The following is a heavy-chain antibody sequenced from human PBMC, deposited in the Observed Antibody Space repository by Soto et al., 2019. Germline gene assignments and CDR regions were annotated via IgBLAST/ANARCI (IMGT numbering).Heavy chain of an antibody. J-gene: IGHJ3*02. D-gene: IGHD5-12*01. CDR3: ARWWVVATIFNAFDI. CDR1: GFTVSSNY. V-gene: IGHV3-66*01. CDR2: IYSGGST. Sequence: EVQLVESGGGLVQPGGSLRLSCAASGFTVSSNYMSWVRQAPGKGLEWVSVIYSGGSTYYADSVKGRFTISRDNSKNTLYLQMNSLRAEDTAVYYCARWWVVATIFNAFDIWGQGTMVTVSS.